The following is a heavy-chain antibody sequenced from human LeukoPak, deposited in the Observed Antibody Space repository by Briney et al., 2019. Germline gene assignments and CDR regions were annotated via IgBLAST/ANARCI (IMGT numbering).Heavy chain of an antibody. CDR3: AKSARVIAVEIDY. CDR2: ISVSGVST. V-gene: IGHV3-23*01. J-gene: IGHJ4*02. CDR1: ETLLYYFG. D-gene: IGHD6-19*01. Sequence: WAVPETLLYYFGMSWVRQAPGKGLEWVSGISVSGVSTNYADSVKGRFTISRDNSKNTLYLQMNSLRAEDTAVYYCAKSARVIAVEIDYWGQGTLVTVSS.